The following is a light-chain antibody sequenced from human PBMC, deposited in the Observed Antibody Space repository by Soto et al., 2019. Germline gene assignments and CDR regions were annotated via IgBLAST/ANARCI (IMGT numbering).Light chain of an antibody. CDR2: DDS. Sequence: ELTQPPSVSVAPGQTARITCGGNNIGHKGVHWYQQKPGQAPVLVVFDDSDRPSGVPERFSGSDSENTATLTISRVEAGDEADYYCQVWDSVSDHYVFGNGTKVTVL. CDR1: NIGHKG. J-gene: IGLJ1*01. V-gene: IGLV3-21*02. CDR3: QVWDSVSDHYV.